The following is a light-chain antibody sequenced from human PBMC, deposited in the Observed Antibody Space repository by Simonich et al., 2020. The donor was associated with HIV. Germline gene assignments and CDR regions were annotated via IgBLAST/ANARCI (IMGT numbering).Light chain of an antibody. CDR2: WEA. CDR1: QSVLYSSNNKNY. CDR3: QQYYSTPLT. J-gene: IGKJ3*01. Sequence: DIVMTQSPDSLVVSLGERATINCKSSQSVLYSSNNKNYLAWYQQKPGQPHNLLIYWEATRESGVPDRFSGSGSGTDFTLTISSLQAEDVAVYYCQQYYSTPLTFGPGTKVEIK. V-gene: IGKV4-1*01.